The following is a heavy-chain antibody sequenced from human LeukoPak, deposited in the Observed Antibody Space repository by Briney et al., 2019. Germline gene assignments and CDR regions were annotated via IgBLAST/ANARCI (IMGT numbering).Heavy chain of an antibody. J-gene: IGHJ4*02. V-gene: IGHV3-21*01. CDR3: ARDSSGWGTGLDS. Sequence: GGSLRLSCAASGFSFSSYSMNWVRQAPGKGLEWVSSISSSSSYIYYADSVKGRFTISRDNAKNSLYLQMNSLRAEDTAVYYCARDSSGWGTGLDSWGQGTLVTVSS. CDR2: ISSSSSYI. CDR1: GFSFSSYS. D-gene: IGHD6-19*01.